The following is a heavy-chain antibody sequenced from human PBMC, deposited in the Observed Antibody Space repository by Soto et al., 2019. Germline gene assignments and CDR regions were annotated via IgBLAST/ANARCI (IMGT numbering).Heavy chain of an antibody. CDR1: GFTFSSYG. CDR3: AKGMYSSSSGYYYYYYYGMDV. Sequence: QVQLVESGGGVVQPGRSLRLSCAASGFTFSSYGMHWVRQALGKGLEWVAVISYDGSNKYYADSVKGRFTISRDNSKNTLYLQMNSLRAEDTAVYYCAKGMYSSSSGYYYYYYYGMDVWGQGTTVTVSS. V-gene: IGHV3-30*18. J-gene: IGHJ6*02. D-gene: IGHD6-6*01. CDR2: ISYDGSNK.